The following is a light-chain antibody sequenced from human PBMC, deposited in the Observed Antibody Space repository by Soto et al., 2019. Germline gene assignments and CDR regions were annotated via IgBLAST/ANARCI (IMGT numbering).Light chain of an antibody. CDR3: AAWDDSLSVL. J-gene: IGLJ2*01. CDR1: SSNIGSNY. CDR2: RNN. V-gene: IGLV1-47*01. Sequence: QSVRTQPPSASGTPGQRVTISCSGSSSNIGSNYVYWYQQLPGTAPKLLIYRNNQRPSGVPDRFSGSKSGTSASLAISGLRSEDEADYYCAAWDDSLSVLFGGGTKLTVL.